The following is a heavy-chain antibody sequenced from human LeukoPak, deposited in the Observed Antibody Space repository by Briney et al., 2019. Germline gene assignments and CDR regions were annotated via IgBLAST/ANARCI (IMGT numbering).Heavy chain of an antibody. D-gene: IGHD2-21*01. V-gene: IGHV3-48*01. CDR3: ARSVINPWGFFDY. CDR1: GFTFTIFG. J-gene: IGHJ4*02. Sequence: GGSLRLSCAASGFTFTIFGLNWVRQAPGKGPEWVSYIDARSGITYYADSVQGRFTLSRDNARESVFLQMDSLRVDDTAVYYCARSVINPWGFFDYWGQGTLVTVSS. CDR2: IDARSGIT.